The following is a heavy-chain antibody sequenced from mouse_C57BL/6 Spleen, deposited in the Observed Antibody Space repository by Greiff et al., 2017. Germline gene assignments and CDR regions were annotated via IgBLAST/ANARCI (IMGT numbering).Heavy chain of an antibody. CDR1: GYAFSSSW. J-gene: IGHJ3*01. CDR2: IYPGDGDT. CDR3: ARWEDGYYFAY. Sequence: QVQLQQSGPELVKPGASVKISCKASGYAFSSSWMNWVKQRSGKGLEWIGRIYPGDGDTNYNGKFKGKATLTADKSSSTAYMQLSSLTSEDSAVYFCARWEDGYYFAYWGQGTLVTVSA. D-gene: IGHD2-3*01. V-gene: IGHV1-82*01.